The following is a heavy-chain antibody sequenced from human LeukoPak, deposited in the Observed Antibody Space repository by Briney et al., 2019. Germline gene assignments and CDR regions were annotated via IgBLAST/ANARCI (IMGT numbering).Heavy chain of an antibody. CDR2: IYSDGST. CDR3: ARRDNSGWYHLDY. CDR1: GFTFSSNY. V-gene: IGHV3-53*01. J-gene: IGHJ4*02. Sequence: PGGSLRLSCAASGFTFSSNYMSWVRQAPGKGLEWVSVIYSDGSTYYADSVMGRFTISRDNSKNPQHLQMNSLRAEDTAVYYCARRDNSGWYHLDYWGQGTLVPVPS. D-gene: IGHD6-19*01.